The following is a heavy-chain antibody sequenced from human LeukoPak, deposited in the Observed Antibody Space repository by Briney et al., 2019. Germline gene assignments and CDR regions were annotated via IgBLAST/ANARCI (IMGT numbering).Heavy chain of an antibody. V-gene: IGHV3-30*02. J-gene: IGHJ4*02. Sequence: PGGSLRLSCTASGFIFNTYSMTWVRQAPGKGLEWVAFIRYDGSNKYYADSVKGRFTISRDNSKNTLYLQMNSLRAEDTAVYYCAKDSARYLIQLWFPFDYWGQGTLVTVSS. D-gene: IGHD5-18*01. CDR1: GFIFNTYS. CDR3: AKDSARYLIQLWFPFDY. CDR2: IRYDGSNK.